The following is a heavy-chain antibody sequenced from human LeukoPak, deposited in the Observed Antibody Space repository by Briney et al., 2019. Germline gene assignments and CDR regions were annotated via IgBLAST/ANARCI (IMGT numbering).Heavy chain of an antibody. J-gene: IGHJ3*02. CDR2: IYYSGNT. Sequence: PSETLSLTCTVSGGSVSSGDYYWHGIRQPPGKGGEWIGYIYYSGNTYYNPSLKSRLTISVDTSKNQFSLQLTSVTAADTAVYYCARARRFAAAGTTAFDIWGQGTMVTVSS. CDR1: GGSVSSGDYY. V-gene: IGHV4-30-4*08. D-gene: IGHD6-13*01. CDR3: ARARRFAAAGTTAFDI.